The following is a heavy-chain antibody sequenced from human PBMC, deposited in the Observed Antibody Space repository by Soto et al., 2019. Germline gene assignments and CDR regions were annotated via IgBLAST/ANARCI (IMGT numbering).Heavy chain of an antibody. CDR1: GGTFSSYA. D-gene: IGHD5-18*01. J-gene: IGHJ6*02. CDR2: IIPIFGTA. Sequence: QVQLVQSAAEVKKPGSSVKVSCKASGGTFSSYAISWVRPAPGQGLEWMGGIIPIFGTANYAQKFQGRVTITADKSTSTAYRELSSLRSEDTAVYYCASGIWGYSLSFMDVWGQGTTVTVSS. V-gene: IGHV1-69*06. CDR3: ASGIWGYSLSFMDV.